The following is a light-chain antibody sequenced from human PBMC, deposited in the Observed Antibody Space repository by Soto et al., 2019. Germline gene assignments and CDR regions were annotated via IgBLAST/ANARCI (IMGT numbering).Light chain of an antibody. CDR3: CSYAGSSTWV. Sequence: QSALTQPASVSGSAGQSITSSCTGTSSDVGSYNLVSWYQQHPGKAPKLMIYEGSKRPSGVSNRFSGSKSGNTASLTISGLQAEDEADYYCCSYAGSSTWVFGGGTKLTVL. V-gene: IGLV2-23*01. CDR2: EGS. J-gene: IGLJ3*02. CDR1: SSDVGSYNL.